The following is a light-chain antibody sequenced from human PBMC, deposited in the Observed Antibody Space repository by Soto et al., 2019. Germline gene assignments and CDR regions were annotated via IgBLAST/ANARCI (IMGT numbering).Light chain of an antibody. CDR2: GAY. Sequence: EIVWTQSPGTRSWAGVERRTLSWRASQSVSSPYLAWYQHKPGQAARLLIYGAYSRATGITDRFSGSGSGTDFTLTISSLEPEDSAVYYCQRRHMWPITFGPVTRLEIK. CDR1: QSVSSPY. CDR3: QRRHMWPIT. J-gene: IGKJ5*01. V-gene: IGKV3D-20*02.